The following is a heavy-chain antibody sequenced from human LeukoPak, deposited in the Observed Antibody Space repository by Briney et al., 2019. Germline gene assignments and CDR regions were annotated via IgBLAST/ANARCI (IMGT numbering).Heavy chain of an antibody. CDR3: ARAYYYDSSGYYYRY. Sequence: SETLSLTCTVSGGSVSSGSYYWSWIRQPPGEGLEWVGYIYYSGSTNYNPSLKSRVTISVDTSKNQFSLKLSSVTAADTAVYYCARAYYYDSSGYYYRYWGQGTLVTVSS. CDR2: IYYSGST. CDR1: GGSVSSGSYY. J-gene: IGHJ4*02. V-gene: IGHV4-61*01. D-gene: IGHD3-22*01.